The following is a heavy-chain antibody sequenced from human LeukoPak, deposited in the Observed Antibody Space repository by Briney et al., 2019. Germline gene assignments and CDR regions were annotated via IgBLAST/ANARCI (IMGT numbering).Heavy chain of an antibody. Sequence: GGSLRLSCAASGFTFSSYSMNWVRQASGKGLEWVSSISSSSSYIYYADSVKGRFTISRDNAKNSLYLQMNSLRAEDTAVYYCAREEGYCSSTSCYWGGNYYYYYMDVWGKGTTVTVSS. CDR2: ISSSSSYI. J-gene: IGHJ6*03. V-gene: IGHV3-21*01. CDR1: GFTFSSYS. CDR3: AREEGYCSSTSCYWGGNYYYYYMDV. D-gene: IGHD2-2*01.